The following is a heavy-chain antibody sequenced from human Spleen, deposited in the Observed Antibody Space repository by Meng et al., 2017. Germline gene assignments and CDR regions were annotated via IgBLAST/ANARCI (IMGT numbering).Heavy chain of an antibody. CDR2: IIPDFGSP. CDR3: ATEGTSGGTYLSYYYGMDV. D-gene: IGHD2-15*01. Sequence: SVKVSCKASGGTFGNYGISWLRQAPGQGLEWMGGIIPDFGSPSYAQSLQGRVTITADKPTTTSYMELNSLTFDDTAVYYCATEGTSGGTYLSYYYGMDVWGQGTTVTVSS. V-gene: IGHV1-69*06. J-gene: IGHJ6*02. CDR1: GGTFGNYG.